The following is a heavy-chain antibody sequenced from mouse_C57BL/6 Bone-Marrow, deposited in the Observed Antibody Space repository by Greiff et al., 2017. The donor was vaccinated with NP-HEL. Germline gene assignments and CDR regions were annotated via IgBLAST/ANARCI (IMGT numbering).Heavy chain of an antibody. CDR2: INPYNGGT. CDR3: ARKERGLWYFDV. V-gene: IGHV1-19*01. J-gene: IGHJ1*03. Sequence: VQLQQSGPVLVKPGASVKMSCKASGYTFTDYYMNWVKQSHGKSLEWIGVINPYNGGTSYNQKFKGKATLTVDKASSTAYLELNSLTSEDSAVYYCARKERGLWYFDVWGTGTTVTVSS. CDR1: GYTFTDYY.